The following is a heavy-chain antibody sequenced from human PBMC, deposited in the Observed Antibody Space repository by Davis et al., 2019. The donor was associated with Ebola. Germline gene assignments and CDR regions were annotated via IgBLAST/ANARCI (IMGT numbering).Heavy chain of an antibody. Sequence: PGGSLRLSCAASGFTFSSYAMHWVRQAPGKGLEWVSGISWNSGSIGYADSVKGRFTISRDNAKNSLYLQMNSLRAEDTAVYYCARDPVAGTYYFDYWGQGTLVTVSS. V-gene: IGHV3-9*01. D-gene: IGHD3-10*01. J-gene: IGHJ4*02. CDR2: ISWNSGSI. CDR1: GFTFSSYA. CDR3: ARDPVAGTYYFDY.